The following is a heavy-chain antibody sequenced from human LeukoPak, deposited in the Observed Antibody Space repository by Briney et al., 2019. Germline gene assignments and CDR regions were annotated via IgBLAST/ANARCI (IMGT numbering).Heavy chain of an antibody. V-gene: IGHV3-7*04. CDR1: GFTFSSYW. D-gene: IGHD4-23*01. CDR3: ARVFLRWSDDAFDI. J-gene: IGHJ3*02. Sequence: GGSLRLSCAASGFTFSSYWMSWVRQAPGKGLEWVANIKQDGSEKYYVDSVKGRFTISGDNAKNSLYLQMNRLRAEDTAVYYCARVFLRWSDDAFDIWGQGTMVTVSS. CDR2: IKQDGSEK.